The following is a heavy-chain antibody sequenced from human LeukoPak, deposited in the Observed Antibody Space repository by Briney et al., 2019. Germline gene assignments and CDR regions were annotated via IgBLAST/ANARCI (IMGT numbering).Heavy chain of an antibody. V-gene: IGHV3-21*01. CDR2: ISSSSSYI. J-gene: IGHJ4*02. CDR3: ARGGYDFWSGYSENPLDY. CDR1: GFTFSSYS. D-gene: IGHD3-3*01. Sequence: GGSLRLSCAASGFTFSSYSMNWVRQAPGKGLEWVSSISSSSSYIYYADSVKSRFTISRDNAKNSLYLQMNSLRAEDTAVYYCARGGYDFWSGYSENPLDYWGQGTLVTVSS.